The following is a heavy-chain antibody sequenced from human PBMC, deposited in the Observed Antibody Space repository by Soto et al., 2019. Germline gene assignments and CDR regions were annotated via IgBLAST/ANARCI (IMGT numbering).Heavy chain of an antibody. V-gene: IGHV1-2*02. D-gene: IGHD3-22*01. CDR3: ARENGXGLRTYYYDSSGYYYDY. Sequence: AAVKVSCKASGYTFTGYYMHWVGQAPGQGLEGMGWINPNSGGTNYAQKFQGRVTMTRDTSISTAYMELSTLRSDDTAVYYCARENGXGLRTYYYDSSGYYYDYWGQGTLVTVSS. J-gene: IGHJ4*02. CDR2: INPNSGGT. CDR1: GYTFTGYY.